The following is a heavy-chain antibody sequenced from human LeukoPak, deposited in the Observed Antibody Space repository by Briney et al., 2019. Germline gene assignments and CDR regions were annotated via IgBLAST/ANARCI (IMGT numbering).Heavy chain of an antibody. J-gene: IGHJ4*02. Sequence: PGGSLRLSCAASGFTFSRHWMSWVRQAPGKGLVWVSRINSEGRITNYADSVKGRFTISRDNAKNSLYPQMNSLRAEDTAVYYCARQYFGASDYWGQGTLVTVSS. CDR2: INSEGRIT. CDR1: GFTFSRHW. V-gene: IGHV3-74*01. D-gene: IGHD3-3*01. CDR3: ARQYFGASDY.